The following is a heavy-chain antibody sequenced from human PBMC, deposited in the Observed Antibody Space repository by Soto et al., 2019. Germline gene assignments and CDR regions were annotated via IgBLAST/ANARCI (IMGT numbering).Heavy chain of an antibody. CDR2: INHSGRT. CDR1: GGSFSGYY. CDR3: ARGGRASIAARRNWFDP. Sequence: QVQLQQWGAGLLKPSETLSLTCAVYGGSFSGYYWSWIRQPPGKGLEWIGEINHSGRTNYNTSLKSRVTISVDTSQIQLPLKLSSVTAADTAVYYCARGGRASIAARRNWFDPGGQGPLVTVSS. D-gene: IGHD6-6*01. V-gene: IGHV4-34*01. J-gene: IGHJ5*02.